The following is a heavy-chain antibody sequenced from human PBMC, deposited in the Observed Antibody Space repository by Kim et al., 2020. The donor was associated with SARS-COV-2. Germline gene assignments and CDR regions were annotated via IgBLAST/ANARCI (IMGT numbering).Heavy chain of an antibody. CDR1: GYTFTSYG. CDR2: ISAYNGNT. J-gene: IGHJ3*02. CDR3: ARVFTWGPYYYDSSGYLDAFDI. V-gene: IGHV1-18*01. Sequence: ASVKVSCKASGYTFTSYGISWVRQAPGQGLEWMGWISAYNGNTNYAQKLQGRVTMTTDTSTSTAYMELRSLRSDDTAVYYCARVFTWGPYYYDSSGYLDAFDIWGQGTMVTVSS. D-gene: IGHD3-22*01.